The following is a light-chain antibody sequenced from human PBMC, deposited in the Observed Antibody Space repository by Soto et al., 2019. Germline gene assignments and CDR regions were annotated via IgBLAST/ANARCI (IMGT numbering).Light chain of an antibody. CDR2: EVS. CDR3: SSYTSSSTPVV. V-gene: IGLV2-14*01. CDR1: SSDVGGYNY. Sequence: QAALTQPASVCGSPGQSITISCTGTSSDVGGYNYVSWYQQHPGKAPKLMIYEVSNRPSGVSNRFSGSKSGNTASLTISGLQAEDEADYYCSSYTSSSTPVVFGGGTPLTVL. J-gene: IGLJ2*01.